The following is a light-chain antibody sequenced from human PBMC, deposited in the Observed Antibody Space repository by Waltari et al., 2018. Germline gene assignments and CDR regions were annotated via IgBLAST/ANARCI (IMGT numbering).Light chain of an antibody. CDR2: DAS. J-gene: IGKJ1*01. Sequence: EIMLTQSPGPLPLSPGERATLSCRASQSISKYLAWYQQKPGQAPRLLIYDASIRATGIPDRFSGSGYGTDFSLTISRLEPEDYAVYYCQKYGSLPATFGRGTKVEIK. CDR1: QSISKY. CDR3: QKYGSLPAT. V-gene: IGKV3-20*01.